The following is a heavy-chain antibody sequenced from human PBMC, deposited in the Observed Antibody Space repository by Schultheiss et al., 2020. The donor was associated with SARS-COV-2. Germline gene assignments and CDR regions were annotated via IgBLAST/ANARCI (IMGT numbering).Heavy chain of an antibody. CDR3: ARDWGMVQGLGLDV. J-gene: IGHJ6*02. D-gene: IGHD3-10*01. Sequence: SETLSLTCTVSGGSISSYYWSWIRQPPGKGLEWIGEIYHSGSTNYNPSLKSRVTMSVDTSKNQFSLKLSSVTAADTAVYYCARDWGMVQGLGLDVWGQGTTVTVSS. CDR1: GGSISSYY. CDR2: IYHSGST. V-gene: IGHV4-59*12.